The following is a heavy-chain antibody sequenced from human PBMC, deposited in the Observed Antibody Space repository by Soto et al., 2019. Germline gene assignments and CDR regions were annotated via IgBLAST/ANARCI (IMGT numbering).Heavy chain of an antibody. CDR3: ARDLYSSSARYFDY. CDR2: ISSSSSYI. CDR1: GFTFSSYS. Sequence: GGSLRLSCSASGFTFSSYSMNWVRQAPGKGLEWVSSISSSSSYIYYADSVKGRFTISRDNAKNSLYLQMNSLRAEDTAVYYCARDLYSSSARYFDYWGQGTLVTVSS. D-gene: IGHD6-6*01. V-gene: IGHV3-21*01. J-gene: IGHJ4*02.